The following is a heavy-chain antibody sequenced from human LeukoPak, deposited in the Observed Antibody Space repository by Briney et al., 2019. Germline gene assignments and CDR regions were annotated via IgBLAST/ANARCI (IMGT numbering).Heavy chain of an antibody. V-gene: IGHV4-59*12. D-gene: IGHD1-26*01. Sequence: SETLSLTCTVSGGSISSYYWSWIRQPPGKGLEWIGYIYYSGSTNYNPSLKSRVTISVDTSKNQFSLKLSSVTAADTAVYYCARGYHGSDYFDYWGQGTLVTASS. J-gene: IGHJ4*02. CDR3: ARGYHGSDYFDY. CDR2: IYYSGST. CDR1: GGSISSYY.